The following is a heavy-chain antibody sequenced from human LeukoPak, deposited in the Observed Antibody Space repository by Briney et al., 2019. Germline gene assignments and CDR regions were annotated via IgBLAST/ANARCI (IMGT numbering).Heavy chain of an antibody. V-gene: IGHV3-30*02. D-gene: IGHD6-19*01. CDR3: AKVWSIAVAGLKGDY. CDR2: IRYDGSNK. J-gene: IGHJ4*02. CDR1: GFTFSSYG. Sequence: GGSLRLSCAASGFTFSSYGMHWVRQAPGKGLEWVAFIRYDGSNKYYADSVKGRFTISRDNSKNTLYLQMNSLRAEDTAVYYCAKVWSIAVAGLKGDYWGQGTLVTVSS.